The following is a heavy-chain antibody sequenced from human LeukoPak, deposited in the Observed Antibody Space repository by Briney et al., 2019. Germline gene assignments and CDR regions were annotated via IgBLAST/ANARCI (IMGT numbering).Heavy chain of an antibody. J-gene: IGHJ4*02. CDR3: ARDLGSKKCFEY. Sequence: ASVKVSCKASGYTFTSYFIHWVRQTTGQGLEWMGIINPGAGSTTYAQKFQGKVTMTRDTSTSTVYMELSSLRSEDTAVYYCARDLGSKKCFEYWGQGTLVTVSS. D-gene: IGHD1-26*01. CDR1: GYTFTSYF. V-gene: IGHV1-46*01. CDR2: INPGAGST.